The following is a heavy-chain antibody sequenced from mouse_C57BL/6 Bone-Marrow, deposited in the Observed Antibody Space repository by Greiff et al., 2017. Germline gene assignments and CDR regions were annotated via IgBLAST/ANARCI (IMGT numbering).Heavy chain of an antibody. Sequence: QVQLQQPGAELVKPGASVKMSCKASGYTFTSYWITWVKQRPGQGLEWIGDIYPGSGSTNYNEKFKSKATLTVDTSSSTAYMQLSSLTSEDSAVYYCARIIKTVVATGDYWGQGTTLTVSS. CDR1: GYTFTSYW. J-gene: IGHJ2*01. D-gene: IGHD1-1*01. CDR2: IYPGSGST. CDR3: ARIIKTVVATGDY. V-gene: IGHV1-55*01.